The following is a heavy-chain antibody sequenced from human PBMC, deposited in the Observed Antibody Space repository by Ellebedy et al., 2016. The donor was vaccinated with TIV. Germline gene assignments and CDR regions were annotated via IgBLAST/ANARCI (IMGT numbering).Heavy chain of an antibody. J-gene: IGHJ4*02. CDR1: GGSFSGYY. V-gene: IGHV4-34*01. Sequence: MPSETLSLTCAVYGGSFSGYYWSWILHPPGKGLEWIWEITQSGSTNYNPSLKSRVTISVDTSKNQFSLNLSFVTAADTAVYYCARGLARDYWGQGTLVTVSS. CDR3: ARGLARDY. CDR2: ITQSGST.